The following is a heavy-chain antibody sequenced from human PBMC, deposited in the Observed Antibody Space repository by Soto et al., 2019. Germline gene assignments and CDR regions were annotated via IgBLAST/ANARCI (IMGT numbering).Heavy chain of an antibody. D-gene: IGHD3-10*01. V-gene: IGHV3-49*03. CDR2: IRSKAYGGTT. J-gene: IGHJ4*02. Sequence: EVQLVESGGGLVQPGRSLRLSCTASGFTFGDYAMSWFRQAPGKGLEWVGFIRSKAYGGTTEYAASGKGRFTISRDDSKSIAYLQMNSLKTEDTAVYYCTRERQQLLWFGELNFDYWGKGTLVTVSS. CDR1: GFTFGDYA. CDR3: TRERQQLLWFGELNFDY.